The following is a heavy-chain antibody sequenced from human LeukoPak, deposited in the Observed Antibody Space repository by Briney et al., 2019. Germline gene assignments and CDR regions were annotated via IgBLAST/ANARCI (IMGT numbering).Heavy chain of an antibody. CDR1: GFSFSVFW. V-gene: IGHV3-23*01. CDR3: AKDSARKYDDY. Sequence: GGSLRLSCAASGFSFSVFWMHWVRQAPGKGLEWVSAISGSSGSTYYADSVKGRFTISRDNSKNTLYLQMNGLRAEDTAVYYCAKDSARKYDDYWGQGTLVTVSS. J-gene: IGHJ4*02. CDR2: ISGSSGST. D-gene: IGHD3-10*01.